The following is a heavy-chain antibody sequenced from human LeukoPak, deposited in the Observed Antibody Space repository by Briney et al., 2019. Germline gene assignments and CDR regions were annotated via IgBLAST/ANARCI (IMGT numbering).Heavy chain of an antibody. CDR1: GGSISSYY. Sequence: SETLSLTCTVSGGSISSYYWSWIRQPPGKGLEWIGYIYYSGSTNYNPSLKSRVTISVDTSKNQFSLKLSSVTAADTAVYYCARTPRIRYFDWERYMDVWGKGTTVTISS. CDR3: ARTPRIRYFDWERYMDV. J-gene: IGHJ6*03. CDR2: IYYSGST. D-gene: IGHD3-9*01. V-gene: IGHV4-59*01.